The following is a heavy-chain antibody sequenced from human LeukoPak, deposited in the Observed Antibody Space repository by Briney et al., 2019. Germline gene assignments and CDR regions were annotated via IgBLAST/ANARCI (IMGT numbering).Heavy chain of an antibody. CDR2: INHSGST. D-gene: IGHD2-2*01. Sequence: SETLTLPCAVYGESFSGYYWSWIRQSPGKGLEGLGEINHSGSTNYNPSLKSRVPLSVDTSENQFSLKLRSVSGAHTAVYLCARREEEYQVLRVGPEHYYYYYMDVWGKGTTVTGSS. CDR1: GESFSGYY. CDR3: ARREEEYQVLRVGPEHYYYYYMDV. V-gene: IGHV4-34*01. J-gene: IGHJ6*03.